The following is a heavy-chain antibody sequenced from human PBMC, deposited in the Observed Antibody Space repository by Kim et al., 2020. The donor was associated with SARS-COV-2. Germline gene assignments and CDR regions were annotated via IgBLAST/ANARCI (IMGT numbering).Heavy chain of an antibody. D-gene: IGHD2-15*01. V-gene: IGHV1-69*13. CDR3: ARDLVVVVAATDYYYYYGMDV. CDR2: IIPIFGTA. Sequence: SVKVSCKASGGTFSSYAISWVRQAPGQGLEWMGGIIPIFGTANYAQKFQGRVTITADESTSTAYMELSSLRSEDTAVYYCARDLVVVVAATDYYYYYGMDVWGQGTTVTVSS. J-gene: IGHJ6*02. CDR1: GGTFSSYA.